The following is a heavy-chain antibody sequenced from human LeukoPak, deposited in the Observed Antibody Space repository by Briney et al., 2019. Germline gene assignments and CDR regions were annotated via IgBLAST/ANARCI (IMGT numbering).Heavy chain of an antibody. V-gene: IGHV4-4*07. CDR1: DDSLSRYY. D-gene: IGHD2-21*02. CDR3: ARGGDCPDY. J-gene: IGHJ4*02. Sequence: PSETLSLTCTVSDDSLSRYYWSWVRQPAGKGLEWIGRLDTSGNTHYNPSLKSRVTMSVDTSRNQFSLRLTSVTAADTAVYYCARGGDCPDYWAQGTLVTVSS. CDR2: LDTSGNT.